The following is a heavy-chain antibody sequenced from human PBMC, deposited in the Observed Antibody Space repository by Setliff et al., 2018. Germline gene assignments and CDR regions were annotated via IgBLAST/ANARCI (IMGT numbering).Heavy chain of an antibody. CDR2: ISYSGNT. J-gene: IGHJ2*01. Sequence: SETLSLTCTVPGASMRSGTFYWSWIRLHPGKGLEWIGYISYSGNTYYNPSFEGRLALSVDASMNQFSLKLSPVTAADTAVYYCARPPRGGRWYFDLWGRGTLVTVSS. D-gene: IGHD3-16*01. CDR3: ARPPRGGRWYFDL. V-gene: IGHV4-31*03. CDR1: GASMRSGTFY.